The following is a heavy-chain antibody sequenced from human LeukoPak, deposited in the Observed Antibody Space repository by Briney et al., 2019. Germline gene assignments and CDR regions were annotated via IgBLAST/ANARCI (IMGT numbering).Heavy chain of an antibody. J-gene: IGHJ4*02. Sequence: GGSLRLSCAASGFTFGNYWMSWVRQAPGKGLEWVANIKQDGSDKYYVDSVTGRFTISRDNAKNSLYLQMNSLRAEDTAVYYCARWATSFDLWGQGTLVTVSS. CDR2: IKQDGSDK. V-gene: IGHV3-7*01. CDR1: GFTFGNYW. D-gene: IGHD6-6*01. CDR3: ARWATSFDL.